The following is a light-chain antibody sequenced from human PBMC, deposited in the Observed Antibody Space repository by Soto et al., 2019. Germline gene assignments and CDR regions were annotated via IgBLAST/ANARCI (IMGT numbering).Light chain of an antibody. CDR2: GAS. CDR1: QSVISNY. J-gene: IGKJ1*01. V-gene: IGKV3-20*01. Sequence: ELVLTQSPGTLSLSPGEKATLSCRASQSVISNYLAWYQQKPGQAPRLLIYGASSRATGIPDRFSGSGSETDFTLTISRLEPEDLAVYYCQQYGKTTWTFGQGTKVEIK. CDR3: QQYGKTTWT.